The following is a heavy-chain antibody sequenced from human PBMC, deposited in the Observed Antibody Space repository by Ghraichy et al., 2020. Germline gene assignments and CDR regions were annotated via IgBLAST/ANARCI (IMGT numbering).Heavy chain of an antibody. J-gene: IGHJ4*02. CDR2: IYYSGST. D-gene: IGHD1-26*01. Sequence: SETLSLTCTVSGGSTSNYYWGWIRQPPGKGLEWIGIIYYSGSTYYSPSLKSRVTISINTSKNQFSLKLSSVTAADTALYYCARDQGGGSSDFWGLGTLVTVSS. CDR3: ARDQGGGSSDF. CDR1: GGSTSNYY. V-gene: IGHV4-39*07.